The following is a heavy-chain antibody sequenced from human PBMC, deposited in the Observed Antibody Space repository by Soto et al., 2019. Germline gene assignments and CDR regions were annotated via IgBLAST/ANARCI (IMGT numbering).Heavy chain of an antibody. D-gene: IGHD3-9*01. CDR2: IYYSGST. CDR3: ARLILPENSGWFDP. CDR1: GGSISSYY. J-gene: IGHJ5*02. V-gene: IGHV4-59*01. Sequence: SETLSLTCTVSGGSISSYYWSWIRQPPGKGLEWIGYIYYSGSTNYNPSLKSRVTISVDTSKNQFSLKLSSVTAADTAVYYCARLILPENSGWFDPWGQGTLVTVSS.